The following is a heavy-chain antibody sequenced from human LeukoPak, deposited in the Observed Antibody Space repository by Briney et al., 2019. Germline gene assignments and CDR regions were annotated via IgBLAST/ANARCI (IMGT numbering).Heavy chain of an antibody. CDR1: GFTFSSYE. J-gene: IGHJ4*02. D-gene: IGHD6-13*01. CDR2: INHSGST. Sequence: PGGSLRLSCAASGFTFSSYEMNWVRQPPGKGLEWIGEINHSGSTNYNPSLKSRVTISVDTSKNQFSLRLSSVTAADTAVYYCARVTGYMTEDYFDYWGQGTLITVSS. CDR3: ARVTGYMTEDYFDY. V-gene: IGHV4-34*01.